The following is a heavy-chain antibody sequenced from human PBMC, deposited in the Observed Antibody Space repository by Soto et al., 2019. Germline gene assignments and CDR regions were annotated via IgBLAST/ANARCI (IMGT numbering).Heavy chain of an antibody. CDR1: GGTFSSYA. D-gene: IGHD1-26*01. J-gene: IGHJ6*02. V-gene: IGHV1-69*01. CDR2: TIPMFGTA. CDR3: ASPYKWELHGMDV. Sequence: QVQLVQSGAEVKKPGSSVKVSCKASGGTFSSYAISSVRQAPGQGLEWMGGTIPMFGTANYGQKFQGRDTITADESTSTAYMELSSLGSEDTAVYYCASPYKWELHGMDVWGQGSTVTVSS.